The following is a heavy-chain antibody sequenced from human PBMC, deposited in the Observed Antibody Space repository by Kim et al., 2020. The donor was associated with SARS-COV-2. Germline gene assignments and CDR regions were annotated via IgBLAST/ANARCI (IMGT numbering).Heavy chain of an antibody. Sequence: ASVKVSCKASGYTFTSYGISWVRQAPGQGLEWMGWISAYNGNTNYAQKLQGRVTMTTDTSTSTAYMELRSLRSDDTAVYYCARVGPIFSYYGSGVDFFDYWGQGTLVTVSS. V-gene: IGHV1-18*01. J-gene: IGHJ4*02. CDR3: ARVGPIFSYYGSGVDFFDY. CDR1: GYTFTSYG. D-gene: IGHD3-10*01. CDR2: ISAYNGNT.